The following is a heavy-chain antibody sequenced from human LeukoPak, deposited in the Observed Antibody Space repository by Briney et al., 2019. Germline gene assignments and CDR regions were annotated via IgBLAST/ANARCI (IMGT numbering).Heavy chain of an antibody. CDR3: ARASLAVAGRGLFDY. J-gene: IGHJ4*02. V-gene: IGHV1-2*04. CDR1: GYTFTGHY. D-gene: IGHD6-19*01. CDR2: INPKSGGT. Sequence: ASVKVSCKASGYTFTGHYMHWVRQAPGQGLEWMGWINPKSGGTNYAQKFQGWVTMTRDTSISTAYMELSRLRSDDTAVYYCARASLAVAGRGLFDYWGQGTLVTVSS.